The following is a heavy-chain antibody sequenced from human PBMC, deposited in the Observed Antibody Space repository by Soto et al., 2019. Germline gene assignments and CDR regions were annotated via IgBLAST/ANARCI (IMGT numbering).Heavy chain of an antibody. Sequence: ESGPTLVHPTQTLTPTCTFSGFSLSTSGVGVGWIRQPPGKALEWLALIYWNDDKRYSPSLKSRLTITKDTSKNQVVLTMTNMDPVDTATYYCAHSGRAAAGTSGFDPWGQGTLVTVSS. CDR1: GFSLSTSGVG. CDR3: AHSGRAAAGTSGFDP. J-gene: IGHJ5*02. CDR2: IYWNDDK. D-gene: IGHD6-13*01. V-gene: IGHV2-5*01.